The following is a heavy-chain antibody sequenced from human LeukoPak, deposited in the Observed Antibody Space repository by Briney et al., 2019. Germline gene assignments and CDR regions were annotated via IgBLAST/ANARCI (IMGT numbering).Heavy chain of an antibody. CDR2: IKQDGSEK. J-gene: IGHJ4*02. CDR1: GFTFSSYW. D-gene: IGHD2-2*01. V-gene: IGHV3-7*01. Sequence: PGGSLRLSCAASGFTFSSYWMSWVRQAPGKGLEWVANIKQDGSEKYYVDSVKGRFTISRDNAKNSLYLQMNSLRAEDTAVYYCARDPLYCSSTSCYWGYFDYWGQGTLVTVSS. CDR3: ARDPLYCSSTSCYWGYFDY.